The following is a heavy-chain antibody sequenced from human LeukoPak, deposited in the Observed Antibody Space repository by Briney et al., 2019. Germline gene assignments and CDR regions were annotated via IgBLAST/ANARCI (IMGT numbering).Heavy chain of an antibody. CDR3: ARDSAYSSSYDY. CDR1: GGSISSYY. J-gene: IGHJ4*02. CDR2: IYTSGST. Sequence: SETLSLTCTVSGGSISSYYWSWIRQPAGKGLEWIGRIYTSGSTNYNPSLKSRGTMSVDTSKNQFSLKLSSVTAADTAVYYCARDSAYSSSYDYWGQGTLVTVSS. D-gene: IGHD6-6*01. V-gene: IGHV4-4*07.